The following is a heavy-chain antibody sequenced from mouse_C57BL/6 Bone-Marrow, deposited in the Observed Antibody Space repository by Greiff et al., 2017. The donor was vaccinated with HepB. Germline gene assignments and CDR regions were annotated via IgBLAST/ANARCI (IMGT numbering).Heavy chain of an antibody. CDR3: ARSEYYGSSLYAMDY. V-gene: IGHV1-81*01. J-gene: IGHJ4*01. Sequence: QVQLQQSGAELARPGASVKLSCKASGYTFTSYGISWVKQRTGQGLEWIGEIYPRSGNTYYNEKFKGKATLTADKSSSTAYMELRSLTSEDSAVYFCARSEYYGSSLYAMDYWGQGTSVTVSS. CDR1: GYTFTSYG. CDR2: IYPRSGNT. D-gene: IGHD1-1*01.